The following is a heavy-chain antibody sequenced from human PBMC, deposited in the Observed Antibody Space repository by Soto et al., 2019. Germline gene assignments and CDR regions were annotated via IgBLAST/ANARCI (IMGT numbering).Heavy chain of an antibody. Sequence: GGSLRLSCAASGFTFDDYAMHWVRQAPGKGLEWVSGISWNSGSIGYADSVKGRFTISRDNAKNSLYLQMNSLRAEDTALYYCAKDYYGSGSLRSAVFRFDPWGQGTLVTVSS. CDR1: GFTFDDYA. J-gene: IGHJ5*02. V-gene: IGHV3-9*01. CDR2: ISWNSGSI. D-gene: IGHD3-10*01. CDR3: AKDYYGSGSLRSAVFRFDP.